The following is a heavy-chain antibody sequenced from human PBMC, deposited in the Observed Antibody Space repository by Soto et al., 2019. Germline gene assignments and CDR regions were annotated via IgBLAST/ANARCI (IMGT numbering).Heavy chain of an antibody. CDR3: ARDLVPAADAFDI. J-gene: IGHJ3*02. CDR1: GFTVSSNY. Sequence: GGSLRLSCAASGFTVSSNYMSWVRQAPGKGLEWVSVIYSGGSTYYADSVKGRFTISRDNSKNTLYLQMNSLRAEDTAVYYCARDLVPAADAFDIWGQGTMVTVSS. CDR2: IYSGGST. D-gene: IGHD2-2*01. V-gene: IGHV3-53*01.